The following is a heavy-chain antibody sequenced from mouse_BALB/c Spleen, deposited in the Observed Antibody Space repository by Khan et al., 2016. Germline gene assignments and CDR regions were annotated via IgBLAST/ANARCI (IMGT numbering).Heavy chain of an antibody. D-gene: IGHD2-4*01. V-gene: IGHV9-3-1*01. CDR2: INTYTGEP. CDR3: ARGIYYNYDSYFDY. J-gene: IGHJ2*01. Sequence: QIQLVQSGPELKKPGETVKISCKASGYTFTNYGMNWVKQAPGKGLKWMAWINTYTGEPTYADDFKGRFAFSLATSASTASLQINNLKNEDTATYFCARGIYYNYDSYFDYWGQGTTLTVSS. CDR1: GYTFTNYG.